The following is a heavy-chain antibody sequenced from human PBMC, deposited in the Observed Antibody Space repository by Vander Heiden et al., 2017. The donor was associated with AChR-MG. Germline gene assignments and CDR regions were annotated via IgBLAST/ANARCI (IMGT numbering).Heavy chain of an antibody. CDR2: ISGSGGST. V-gene: IGHV3-23*01. Sequence: EVQLLESGGGLVQPGGSLRLSCAASGFTFSSYAMGWVRQAPGKGLEWVSAISGSGGSTYYADSVKGRFTISRDNSKNTLYLQMNSLRAEDTAVYYCAKVKAPGGLYYYYYYGMDVWGQGTTVTVSS. J-gene: IGHJ6*02. CDR1: GFTFSSYA. CDR3: AKVKAPGGLYYYYYYGMDV.